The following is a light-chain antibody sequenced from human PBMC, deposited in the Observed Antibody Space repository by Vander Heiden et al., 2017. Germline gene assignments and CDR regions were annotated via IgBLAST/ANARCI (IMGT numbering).Light chain of an antibody. V-gene: IGKV1-12*02. J-gene: IGKJ4*01. Sequence: DIQMTQSPSSVSASVGHRVTITSRASQGISTWLSAYQQKPAKAPKLLIYAASTLQSGVPSRFSGSGSGTDFTLTISSLQPEDFATYYCQQANSFLSLTFGGGTKVEIK. CDR1: QGISTW. CDR2: AAS. CDR3: QQANSFLSLT.